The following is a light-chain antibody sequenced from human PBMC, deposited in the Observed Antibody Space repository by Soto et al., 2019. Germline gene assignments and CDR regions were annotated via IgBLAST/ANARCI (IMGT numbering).Light chain of an antibody. CDR1: QSISTW. V-gene: IGKV1-5*01. CDR2: DAS. J-gene: IGKJ1*01. CDR3: QQYNIFWT. Sequence: TQSPSTLSASVGDRVTITCRASQSISTWLAWYQQKPGKAPKLLIYDASTLESGVPSRFSGSGSGTEFTLTISSLQPVDFATYYCQQYNIFWTFGQGTKVDIK.